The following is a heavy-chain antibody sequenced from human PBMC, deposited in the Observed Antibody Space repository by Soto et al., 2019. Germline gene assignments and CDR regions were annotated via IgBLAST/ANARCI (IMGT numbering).Heavy chain of an antibody. Sequence: SETLSLTCAFYGGSFSGYYWSWIRQPPGKGLEWIGEINHSGSTNYNPSLKSRVTISVDTSKNQFSLKLSSVTAADTAVYYCARGSTGESVAHDYWGQGTLVTVSS. CDR1: GGSFSGYY. D-gene: IGHD7-27*01. J-gene: IGHJ4*02. CDR2: INHSGST. CDR3: ARGSTGESVAHDY. V-gene: IGHV4-34*01.